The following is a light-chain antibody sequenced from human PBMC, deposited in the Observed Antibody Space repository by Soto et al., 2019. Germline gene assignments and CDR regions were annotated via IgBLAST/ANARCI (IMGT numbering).Light chain of an antibody. V-gene: IGLV1-44*01. CDR2: YNN. Sequence: QSVLTQPPSVSATPGQRVTISCSGSSSNIGRGNVNWYQQVPGTAPKLLIYYNNQRPSGVPDRFSGYKSGTSASLAISGLQSEDESDYYCEAWDDDIKRYVFGTGNKIT. CDR1: SSNIGRGN. J-gene: IGLJ1*01. CDR3: EAWDDDIKRYV.